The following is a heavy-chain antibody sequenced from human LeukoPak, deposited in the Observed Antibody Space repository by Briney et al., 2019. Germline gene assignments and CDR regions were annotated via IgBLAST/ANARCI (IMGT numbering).Heavy chain of an antibody. D-gene: IGHD3-22*01. V-gene: IGHV3-74*01. CDR2: INSDGSST. CDR1: GFTFSTYW. Sequence: GGSLRLSCAASGFTFSTYWMHWVRQAPGKGPVWVSRINSDGSSTNYADSVKGRFTISRDNAKNTLYLQMSSLRAEDTAVYFCANGSSGYTRDWGQGTLVTVSS. J-gene: IGHJ4*02. CDR3: ANGSSGYTRD.